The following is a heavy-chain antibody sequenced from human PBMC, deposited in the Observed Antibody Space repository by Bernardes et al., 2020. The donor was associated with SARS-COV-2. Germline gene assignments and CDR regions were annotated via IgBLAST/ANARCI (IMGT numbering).Heavy chain of an antibody. CDR1: GGYISSGNYY. D-gene: IGHD2-15*01. J-gene: IGHJ6*02. CDR3: VRVTPRGNYYYGIDV. CDR2: IFNSGST. Sequence: SETLSLTCTVSGGYISSGNYYWRWIRQPPGKGLEWIGYIFNSGSTYYNPYLKSRVSMSLDMSKNQFSLKLSSVNAADTAVYYCVRVTPRGNYYYGIDVWGQGTTVTVSS. V-gene: IGHV4-30-4*01.